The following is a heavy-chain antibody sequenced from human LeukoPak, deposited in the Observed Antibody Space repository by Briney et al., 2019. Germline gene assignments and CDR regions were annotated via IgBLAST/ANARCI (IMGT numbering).Heavy chain of an antibody. D-gene: IGHD1-26*01. CDR3: ARVGVVGATLIDY. CDR2: IYYSGST. V-gene: IGHV4-39*07. Sequence: SETLSLTCTVSGGSISSSSYYWGWIRQPPGKGLEWIGSIYYSGSTYYNPSLKSRVTILVDTSKNQFSLKLSSVTAADTAVYYCARVGVVGATLIDYWGQGTLVTVSS. J-gene: IGHJ4*02. CDR1: GGSISSSSYY.